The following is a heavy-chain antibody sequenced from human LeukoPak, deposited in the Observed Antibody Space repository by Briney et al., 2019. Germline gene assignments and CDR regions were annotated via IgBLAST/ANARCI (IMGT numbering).Heavy chain of an antibody. D-gene: IGHD2-21*02. J-gene: IGHJ4*02. CDR1: GGSFSGYY. V-gene: IGHV4-34*01. CDR3: ARGNGLGCGVDCYSFSQDY. CDR2: INHSGST. Sequence: SETLSLTCAVYGGSFSGYYWSWIRQPPGKGLEWIGEINHSGSTNYDPSLKSRVTISVDTSKNQFSLKLSSVTAADTAVYYCARGNGLGCGVDCYSFSQDYWGQGTLVTVSS.